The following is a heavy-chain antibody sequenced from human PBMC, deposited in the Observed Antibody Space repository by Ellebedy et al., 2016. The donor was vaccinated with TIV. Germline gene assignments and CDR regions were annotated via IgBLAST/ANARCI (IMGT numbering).Heavy chain of an antibody. V-gene: IGHV3-33*08. CDR1: GFTFSNYG. Sequence: GESLKISCAASGFTFSNYGMHWVRQTPGKGLEWLAVIWSDGSGKNYADSVKGRITISRDNSKNTLDLEMDTLIAEDTAVYFCTRGASMIRGYPIDFWGHGTLVTVSS. CDR3: TRGASMIRGYPIDF. CDR2: IWSDGSGK. D-gene: IGHD3-22*01. J-gene: IGHJ5*01.